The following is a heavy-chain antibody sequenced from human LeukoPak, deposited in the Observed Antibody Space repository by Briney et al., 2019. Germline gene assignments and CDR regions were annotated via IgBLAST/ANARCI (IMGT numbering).Heavy chain of an antibody. CDR3: ARGSLWFGETPAY. Sequence: GGSLRLSCAASGFTFGSYGMHWVRQAPGKGLEWVAVIWYDGSNKYYADSVKGRFTISRDNSKNTLYLQMNSLRAEDTAVYYCARGSLWFGETPAYWGQGTLVTVSS. CDR1: GFTFGSYG. CDR2: IWYDGSNK. V-gene: IGHV3-33*01. J-gene: IGHJ4*02. D-gene: IGHD3-10*01.